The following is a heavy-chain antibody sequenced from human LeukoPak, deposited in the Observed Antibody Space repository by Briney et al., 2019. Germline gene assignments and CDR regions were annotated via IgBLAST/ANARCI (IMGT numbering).Heavy chain of an antibody. CDR2: IAVYNGDT. D-gene: IGHD6-19*01. CDR1: GYTFTSYG. V-gene: IGHV1-18*01. CDR3: ARQAGYSTGWYGGYYFDH. J-gene: IGHJ4*02. Sequence: ASVKVSCKASGYTFTSYGISWVRQAPGQGPEWMGWIAVYNGDTKFLLKFQGRVTLTTDASTNTAYMELRSLTSDDTAVYYCARQAGYSTGWYGGYYFDHWGQGTPVTVSA.